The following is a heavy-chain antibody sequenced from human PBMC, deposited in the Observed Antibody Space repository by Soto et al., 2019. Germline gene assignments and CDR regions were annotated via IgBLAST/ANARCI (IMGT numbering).Heavy chain of an antibody. CDR1: GFSFSNAW. CDR3: TDGMDV. J-gene: IGHJ6*02. CDR2: IESKTDGGAA. Sequence: EVQLVESGGDVVKPGGSLRLSCAASGFSFSNAWMNWVRQAPGKGLEWVGRIESKTDGGAADYAAPVKGRFTISRDDSKNTLYLQMNSLKSEDTAVYYCTDGMDVWGQGTTVTVSS. V-gene: IGHV3-15*07.